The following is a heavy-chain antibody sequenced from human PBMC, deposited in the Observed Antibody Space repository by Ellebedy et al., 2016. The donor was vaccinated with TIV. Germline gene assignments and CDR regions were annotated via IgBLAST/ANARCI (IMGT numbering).Heavy chain of an antibody. D-gene: IGHD1-14*01. CDR3: VKGHRRGPLDY. V-gene: IGHV3-23*01. CDR1: ALTFRGTA. J-gene: IGHJ4*02. CDR2: ISGSGDTT. Sequence: PGGSLRLSCAASALTFRGTAMSWVRQAPGKGLEWVSGISGSGDTTYYADSVKGRFTISRDISKNTLYLQMKSLGAEDTAVYHCVKGHRRGPLDYWGEGTLVTVSS.